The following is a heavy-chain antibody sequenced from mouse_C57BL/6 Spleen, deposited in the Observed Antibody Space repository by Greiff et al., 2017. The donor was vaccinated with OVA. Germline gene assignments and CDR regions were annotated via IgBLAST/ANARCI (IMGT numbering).Heavy chain of an antibody. Sequence: VQLQQSGPGMVKPSQSLSLTCTVTGYSITSGYDWHWIRHFPGNKLEWMGYISYSGSTNYNPSLKSRISITHDTSKNHFFLKLNSVTTEDTATYYCAREGKTGRRYFDVWGTGTTVTVSS. CDR3: AREGKTGRRYFDV. CDR2: ISYSGST. CDR1: GYSITSGYD. D-gene: IGHD4-1*01. V-gene: IGHV3-1*01. J-gene: IGHJ1*03.